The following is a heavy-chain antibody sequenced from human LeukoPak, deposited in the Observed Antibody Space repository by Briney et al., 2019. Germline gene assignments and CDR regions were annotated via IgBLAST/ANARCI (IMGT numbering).Heavy chain of an antibody. J-gene: IGHJ5*02. CDR3: ARELDILTINWFDP. CDR1: GGSFSGYY. Sequence: PSETLSLTCAVYGGSFSGYYWSWIRQPPGKGLEWIGEINHSGSTNYNPSLKSRVTISVDTYKNQFSLKLSSVTAADTAVYYCARELDILTINWFDPWGQGTLVTLSS. CDR2: INHSGST. V-gene: IGHV4-34*01. D-gene: IGHD3-9*01.